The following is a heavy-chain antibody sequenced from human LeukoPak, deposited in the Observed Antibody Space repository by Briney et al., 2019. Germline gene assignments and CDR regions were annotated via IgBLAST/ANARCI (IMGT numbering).Heavy chain of an antibody. CDR3: AKSEYYDILTGYFDY. Sequence: PGGSLRLSCAASGLPFSSHWLNWVRQAPGKGLEWVANIKQDGSEKSYVDSVRGRFTISRDNAKNSLYLQMNSLRAEDTAVYYCAKSEYYDILTGYFDYWGQGTLVTVSS. CDR2: IKQDGSEK. V-gene: IGHV3-7*01. CDR1: GLPFSSHW. D-gene: IGHD3-9*01. J-gene: IGHJ4*02.